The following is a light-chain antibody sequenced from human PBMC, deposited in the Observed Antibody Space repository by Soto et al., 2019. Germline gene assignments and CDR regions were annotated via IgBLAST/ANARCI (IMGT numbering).Light chain of an antibody. V-gene: IGLV2-8*01. Sequence: QSVLTQPPSASGSPGQSVTISCTGSSSDVGGHNHVSWYQQHPGKAPKLMIYEVSNRPSGVHDRFSGSKSVNTASLTVSGLKAEDEAVYYCSSYAGSRNVIFGGGTQLTVL. CDR1: SSDVGGHNH. J-gene: IGLJ2*01. CDR2: EVS. CDR3: SSYAGSRNVI.